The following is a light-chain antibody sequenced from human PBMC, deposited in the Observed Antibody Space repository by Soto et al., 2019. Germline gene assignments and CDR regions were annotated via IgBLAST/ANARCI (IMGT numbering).Light chain of an antibody. CDR2: DVT. V-gene: IGLV2-14*03. CDR3: NSYTSSSTYV. Sequence: QSALTQPASVSGSPGQSITISCTGTSSDVGGFNYVSWYQQHPGKAPKLMIYDVTNRPSGVSYRFSGSKSGTTASLTISGLQAEDEAESYCNSYTSSSTYVFGTGTKLTVL. J-gene: IGLJ1*01. CDR1: SSDVGGFNY.